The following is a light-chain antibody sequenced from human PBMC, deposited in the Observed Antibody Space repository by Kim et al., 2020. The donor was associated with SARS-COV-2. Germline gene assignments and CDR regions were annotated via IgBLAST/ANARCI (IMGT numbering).Light chain of an antibody. Sequence: EIVLTQTPGTLSLSPGERATLSCRASQSVSSGFLAWYQHKPGQAPRLLFYGASSRATGIPDRFTGSGSGTDFTLTINRLEPEDFAVYYCQLYGSLPEKEWTFGQGTKVDIK. V-gene: IGKV3-20*01. CDR2: GAS. CDR3: QLYGSLPEKEWT. CDR1: QSVSSGF. J-gene: IGKJ1*01.